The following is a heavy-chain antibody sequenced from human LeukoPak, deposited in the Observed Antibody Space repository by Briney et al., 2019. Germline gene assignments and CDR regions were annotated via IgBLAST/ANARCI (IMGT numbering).Heavy chain of an antibody. CDR2: INSDGSST. Sequence: GGSLRLSRAASGFTFSSYWMHWVRQAAGKGLVWVSRINSDGSSTSYADSVKGRFTISRDNAKNTLYLQMNSLRAEDTAVYYCARGAYFDWLLSYLDYWGQGTLVTVSS. CDR3: ARGAYFDWLLSYLDY. CDR1: GFTFSSYW. V-gene: IGHV3-74*01. J-gene: IGHJ4*02. D-gene: IGHD3-9*01.